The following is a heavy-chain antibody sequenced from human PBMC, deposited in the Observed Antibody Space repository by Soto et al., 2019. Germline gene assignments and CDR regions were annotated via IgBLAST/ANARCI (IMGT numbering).Heavy chain of an antibody. Sequence: ASVKVSCKASGYTFTSYGISWVRQAPGQGLEWMGWISAYNGNTNYAQKLQGRVTMTTDTSTSTAYMELRSLRSDDTAVYYCARDSVVPAAIAWDWFDPWGQGTLVTSP. CDR1: GYTFTSYG. CDR2: ISAYNGNT. J-gene: IGHJ5*02. CDR3: ARDSVVPAAIAWDWFDP. D-gene: IGHD2-2*02. V-gene: IGHV1-18*04.